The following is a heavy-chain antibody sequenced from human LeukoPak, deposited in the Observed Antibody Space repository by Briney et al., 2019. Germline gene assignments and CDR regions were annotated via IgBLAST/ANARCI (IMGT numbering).Heavy chain of an antibody. D-gene: IGHD2-15*01. CDR2: ISSSGSTI. CDR3: ARDATRLFDY. V-gene: IGHV3-48*03. J-gene: IGHJ4*02. CDR1: GFTFSSYE. Sequence: GGSLRLSCAASGFTFSSYEMNWVRQAPGKGLEWVSYISSSGSTIYYADSVKGRFTISRDNAKNSLYLQMNSLRAEDMAVYYCARDATRLFDYWGQGTLVTVSS.